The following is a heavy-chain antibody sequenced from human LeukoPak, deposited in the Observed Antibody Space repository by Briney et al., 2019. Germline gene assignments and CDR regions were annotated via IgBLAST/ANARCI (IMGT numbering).Heavy chain of an antibody. D-gene: IGHD3-3*01. CDR2: ISAYNGNT. Sequence: ASVKVSCKASGYTFTSYGISWVRQAPGQGLEWMGWISAYNGNTNYAQKLQGRVTITRDTSASTAYMELSSLRSKDTAVYYCARDRSTIFGVVVYYFDYWGQGTLVTVSS. CDR3: ARDRSTIFGVVVYYFDY. V-gene: IGHV1-18*01. CDR1: GYTFTSYG. J-gene: IGHJ4*02.